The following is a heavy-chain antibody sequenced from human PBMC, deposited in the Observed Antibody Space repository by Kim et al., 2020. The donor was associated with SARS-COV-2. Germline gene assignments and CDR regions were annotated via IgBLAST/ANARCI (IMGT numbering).Heavy chain of an antibody. J-gene: IGHJ4*02. CDR3: ARDRHPTIAVAGIFDY. V-gene: IGHV3-33*01. D-gene: IGHD6-19*01. CDR1: PFTFSNYA. CDR2: IWYDGSNK. Sequence: GGSLRLSCAASPFTFSNYAMHWVRQAPGKGLEWVAVIWYDGSNKYYADSVKGRFTISRDNSKSTVSLQMNSLKDDDTAVYYCARDRHPTIAVAGIFDYWGLGTQVTVTS.